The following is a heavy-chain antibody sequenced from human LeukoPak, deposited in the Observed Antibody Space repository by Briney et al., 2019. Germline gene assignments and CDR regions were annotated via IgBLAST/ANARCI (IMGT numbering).Heavy chain of an antibody. D-gene: IGHD1-26*01. J-gene: IGHJ4*02. CDR3: ARDPGATFDY. CDR2: IQQDGSEK. Sequence: GGSLRLSCAASGFTFSNYWMSWVRQAPGKGLEWVANIQQDGSEKYYVDSVKGRFTISRDKAKNSLYLQMNSLRAEDTAVYYCARDPGATFDYWGQGTLVTVSS. V-gene: IGHV3-7*01. CDR1: GFTFSNYW.